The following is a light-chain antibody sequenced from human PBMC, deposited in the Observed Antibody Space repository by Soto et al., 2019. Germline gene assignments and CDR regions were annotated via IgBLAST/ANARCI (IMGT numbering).Light chain of an antibody. Sequence: LTQSPAILSLSPGEKATLSCTASQTVDSYMAWYHQRPGQPPRLLIHDTSHRANGVPARFRGSGSGTDFTLTVTSLEHEDFAVYYCQQRRNWVSFGPGTRV. J-gene: IGKJ3*01. CDR1: QTVDSY. CDR2: DTS. CDR3: QQRRNWVS. V-gene: IGKV3-11*01.